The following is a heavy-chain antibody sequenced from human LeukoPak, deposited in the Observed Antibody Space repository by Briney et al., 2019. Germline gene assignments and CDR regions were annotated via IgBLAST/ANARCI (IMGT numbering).Heavy chain of an antibody. CDR1: GFTFSSNG. D-gene: IGHD1-20*01. J-gene: IGHJ4*02. CDR2: IWYDGSNK. V-gene: IGHV3-33*01. CDR3: ARGTNWNYFDH. Sequence: GGSLRLSCGASGFTFSSNGMHWVRQAPGKGLEWVAVIWYDGSNKYYAASVKGRFTISRDNSANTLYLQMNSLRGEDTAVYYCARGTNWNYFDHWGQGTPVTVSS.